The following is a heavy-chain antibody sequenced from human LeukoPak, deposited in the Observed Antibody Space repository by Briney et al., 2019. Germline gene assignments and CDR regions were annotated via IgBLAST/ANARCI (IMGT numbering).Heavy chain of an antibody. CDR3: ARGPSIAEIYFDY. J-gene: IGHJ4*02. CDR2: IYYSGST. V-gene: IGHV4-61*05. CDR1: GGSISSSSYY. D-gene: IGHD6-6*01. Sequence: SETLSLTCIVSGGSISSSSYYWGWIRQPPGKGLEWIGYIYYSGSTNYNPSLKSRVTISVDTSKNQFSLKLSSVTAADTAVYYCARGPSIAEIYFDYWGQGTLVTVSS.